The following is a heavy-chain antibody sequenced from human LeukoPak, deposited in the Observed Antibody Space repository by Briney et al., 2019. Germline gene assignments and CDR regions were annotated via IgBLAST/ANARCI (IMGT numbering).Heavy chain of an antibody. D-gene: IGHD6-13*01. J-gene: IGHJ3*02. Sequence: GGSLRLSCAASGFTFSSFAMYWVRQAPGKGLEWVAVIWYDGTNKYYADSLKGRFTISRDDSKNTLYLQMNSLRAEDTAVYYCARPRSSSWIDAFDIWGQGTMVTVS. CDR3: ARPRSSSWIDAFDI. V-gene: IGHV3-33*01. CDR1: GFTFSSFA. CDR2: IWYDGTNK.